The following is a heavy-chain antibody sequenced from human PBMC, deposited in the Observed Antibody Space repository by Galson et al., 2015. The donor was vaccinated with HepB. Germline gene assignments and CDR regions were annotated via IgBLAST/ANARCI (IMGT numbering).Heavy chain of an antibody. D-gene: IGHD2-2*01. J-gene: IGHJ4*02. V-gene: IGHV1-46*01. Sequence: QGLEWMGVFNPSAGSTSYAQMFQGRVTMTRDTSTTTVYMELSSLRSEDTAVYYCARDPIGDIVVVPAAIPFDYWGQGTLVTVSS. CDR3: ARDPIGDIVVVPAAIPFDY. CDR2: FNPSAGST.